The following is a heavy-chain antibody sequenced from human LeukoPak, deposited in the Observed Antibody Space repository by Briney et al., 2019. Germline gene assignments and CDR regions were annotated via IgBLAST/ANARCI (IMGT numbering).Heavy chain of an antibody. CDR1: GDSISNFY. CDR3: ARGRGSSWYYFDY. D-gene: IGHD6-13*01. V-gene: IGHV4-59*01. CDR2: IYYSGDT. Sequence: SETLSLTCTVSGDSISNFYWSWIRQAPGKGLEWIGYIYYSGDTYYNPSLESRVTISVDTSKNQFSLTVTSVTAADTAVYFCARGRGSSWYYFDYWGQGTLVTVSS. J-gene: IGHJ4*02.